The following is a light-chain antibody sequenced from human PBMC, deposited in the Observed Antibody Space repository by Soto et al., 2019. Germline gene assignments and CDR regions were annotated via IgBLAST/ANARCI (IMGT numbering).Light chain of an antibody. CDR3: QQSGTSLT. CDR1: QSISSSY. V-gene: IGKV3-20*01. CDR2: GAS. Sequence: EIVLTQSPTTLSLSPGDRATLSCRASQSISSSYLAWYQQKPGQAPRLLIYGASNKDAGIPDRFNGSGSGTDFTLNMSSLEPEEFAVYYCQQSGTSLTLGQGTKVEIK. J-gene: IGKJ1*01.